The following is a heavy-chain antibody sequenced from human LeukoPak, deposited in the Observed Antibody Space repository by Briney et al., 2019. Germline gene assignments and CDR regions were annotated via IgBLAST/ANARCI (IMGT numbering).Heavy chain of an antibody. CDR3: AKDRSLTVEVADY. D-gene: IGHD5-12*01. CDR2: ISGSGGST. Sequence: PGGSLRLSCAASGFTFSDYYMSWIRQAPGKGLEWVSAISGSGGSTYYADSVKGRFTISRDNSKNTLYLQMNSLRAEDTAVYYCAKDRSLTVEVADYWGQGTLVTVSS. V-gene: IGHV3-23*01. J-gene: IGHJ4*02. CDR1: GFTFSDYY.